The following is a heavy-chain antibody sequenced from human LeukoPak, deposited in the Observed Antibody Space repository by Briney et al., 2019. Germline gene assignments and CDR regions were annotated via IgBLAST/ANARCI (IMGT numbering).Heavy chain of an antibody. D-gene: IGHD3-10*01. Sequence: GGSLRLSCSASGFTFSSYAMSWVRQAPGKGLEWVSAISGSGGSTYYADSVKGRFTISRDNSKNTLYLQMNSLRAEDTAVYYCAKSIYYGSGSYYRSDYWGQGTLVTVSS. J-gene: IGHJ4*02. CDR2: ISGSGGST. CDR3: AKSIYYGSGSYYRSDY. V-gene: IGHV3-23*01. CDR1: GFTFSSYA.